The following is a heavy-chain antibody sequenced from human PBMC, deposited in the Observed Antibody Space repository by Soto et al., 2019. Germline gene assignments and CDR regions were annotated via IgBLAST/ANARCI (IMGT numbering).Heavy chain of an antibody. CDR3: ARGGGVETGWYYFDY. Sequence: SETLSLTCAVYGGSFSGYYWSWIRQPPGKGLEWIGEINHSGSTNYNPSLKSRVTISVDTSKNQISLKLSSVTAADTAVYYCARGGGVETGWYYFDYWGQGTLVTVSS. J-gene: IGHJ4*02. CDR2: INHSGST. D-gene: IGHD2-8*02. V-gene: IGHV4-34*01. CDR1: GGSFSGYY.